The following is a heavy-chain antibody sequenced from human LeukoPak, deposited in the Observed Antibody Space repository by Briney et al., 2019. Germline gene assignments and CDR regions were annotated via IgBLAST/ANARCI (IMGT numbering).Heavy chain of an antibody. D-gene: IGHD3-10*01. CDR3: ARRITMVRGGSWFDP. CDR1: GYTFTCYY. V-gene: IGHV1-46*01. J-gene: IGHJ5*02. CDR2: INPSGGST. Sequence: ASVKVSCKASGYTFTCYYMHWVRQAPGQGLEWMGIINPSGGSTSYAQKFQGRVTITRNTSISTAYMELTSLRSEDTAVYYCARRITMVRGGSWFDPWGQGTLVTVSS.